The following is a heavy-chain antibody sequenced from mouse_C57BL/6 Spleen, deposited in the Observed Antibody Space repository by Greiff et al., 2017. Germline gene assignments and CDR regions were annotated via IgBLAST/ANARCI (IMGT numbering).Heavy chain of an antibody. V-gene: IGHV1-76*01. J-gene: IGHJ4*01. CDR1: GYTFTDYY. Sequence: QVQLQQSGAELVRPGASVKLSCKASGYTFTDYYINWVKQRPGQGLEWIARIYPGSGNTYYNEKFKGKATLTAEKSSSTAYMQLSSLISEDSAVYFCARHYDYDVAMDYWGQGTSVTVSS. CDR3: ARHYDYDVAMDY. D-gene: IGHD2-4*01. CDR2: IYPGSGNT.